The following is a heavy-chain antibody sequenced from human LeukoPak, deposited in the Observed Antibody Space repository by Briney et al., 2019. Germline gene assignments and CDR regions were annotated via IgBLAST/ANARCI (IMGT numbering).Heavy chain of an antibody. CDR2: TFYRGTT. J-gene: IGHJ3*02. Sequence: KPSQTLSLTCTVSGGSITSGGYYWSWFRQPPGKGLEWIGYTFYRGTTYYNPSLKSRVTISLDRSKNQFSLNMTSVTAADTAMYYGARGKGYDSPSGAFDIWGHGAMVTVSS. CDR1: GGSITSGGYY. CDR3: ARGKGYDSPSGAFDI. V-gene: IGHV4-30-2*01. D-gene: IGHD3-9*01.